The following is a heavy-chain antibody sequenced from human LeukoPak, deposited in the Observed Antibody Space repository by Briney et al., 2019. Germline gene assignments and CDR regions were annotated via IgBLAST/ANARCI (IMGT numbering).Heavy chain of an antibody. D-gene: IGHD6-19*01. V-gene: IGHV1-2*02. CDR2: TNPNSGGT. Sequence: ASVKVSCKASGYTFTGYYMHWVRQAPGQGLEWVGWTNPNSGGTNYAQKFQGRVTMTRDTSISTAYMELSRLRSDDTAVYYCARGPYSSGWYFDYWGQGTLVTVSS. CDR1: GYTFTGYY. CDR3: ARGPYSSGWYFDY. J-gene: IGHJ4*02.